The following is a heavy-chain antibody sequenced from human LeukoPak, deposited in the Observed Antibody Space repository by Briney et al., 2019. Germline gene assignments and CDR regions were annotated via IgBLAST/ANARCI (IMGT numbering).Heavy chain of an antibody. D-gene: IGHD2-21*02. CDR3: VRGRLLRSTKYFDY. Sequence: GGSLRLSCAASGFPVNKYEMHWVRQAPGKGLEWVSYIAAGATSTNYADSVWGRFTLSRDNAQNSVHLQMNSLGDEDTAVYYCVRGRLLRSTKYFDYWGQGALVTVSS. J-gene: IGHJ4*02. CDR2: IAAGATST. V-gene: IGHV3-48*03. CDR1: GFPVNKYE.